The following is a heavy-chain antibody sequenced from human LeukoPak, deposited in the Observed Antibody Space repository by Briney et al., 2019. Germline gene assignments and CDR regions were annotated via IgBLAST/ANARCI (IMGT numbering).Heavy chain of an antibody. CDR1: GYTFTSNY. Sequence: ASVKVSCKASGYTFTSNYIHWVRQAPGQGLEWMGMIYPRDGSTSYAQKFQGRVTMTRDTSTSTVYMELSSLRSEDTAVYYCARDPLDYGGKGFDPWGQGTLVTVSS. V-gene: IGHV1-46*01. J-gene: IGHJ5*02. CDR3: ARDPLDYGGKGFDP. CDR2: IYPRDGST. D-gene: IGHD4-23*01.